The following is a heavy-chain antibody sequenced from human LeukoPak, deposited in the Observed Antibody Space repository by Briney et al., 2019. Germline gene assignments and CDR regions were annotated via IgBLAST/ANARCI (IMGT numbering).Heavy chain of an antibody. D-gene: IGHD3-10*01. V-gene: IGHV1-46*01. CDR2: INPSGGST. CDR3: ATIIFTWFGELSNDY. Sequence: ASVKVSCKASGYTFTRYYMYWVRQAPGQGLEWMGIINPSGGSTNYAQKFQGRVTMTRDTSTNTAYMELSSLRSEDTAVYYCATIIFTWFGELSNDYWGQGTLVTVSS. CDR1: GYTFTRYY. J-gene: IGHJ4*02.